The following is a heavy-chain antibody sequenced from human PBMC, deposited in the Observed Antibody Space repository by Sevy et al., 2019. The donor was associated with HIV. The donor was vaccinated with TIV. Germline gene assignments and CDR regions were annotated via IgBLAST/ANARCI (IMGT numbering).Heavy chain of an antibody. CDR1: GFMFSNYW. J-gene: IGHJ6*02. V-gene: IGHV3-7*03. CDR2: IKRDGSEK. CDR3: ARDCSSTSCLWGMDV. Sequence: GGSLRLSCVASGFMFSNYWMSWVRQAPGKGLEWVANIKRDGSEKYYVASVKGRFTISRDNAKNSLYLQMNSLRVEDTAVYYGARDCSSTSCLWGMDVWGPGTTVTVSS. D-gene: IGHD2-2*01.